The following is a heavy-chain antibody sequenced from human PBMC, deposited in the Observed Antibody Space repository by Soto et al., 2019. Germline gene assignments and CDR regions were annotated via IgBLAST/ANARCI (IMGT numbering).Heavy chain of an antibody. Sequence: SETLSLTCTVSGGSISSSIYYWGWIRQPPGKGLEWIGSIYYSGSTYYNPSLKSRVTISVDTSKNQFSLKLSSVTAADTAVYYCARHYSSGWLRYNWFDPWGQGTLVTVSS. V-gene: IGHV4-39*01. CDR3: ARHYSSGWLRYNWFDP. J-gene: IGHJ5*02. D-gene: IGHD6-19*01. CDR2: IYYSGST. CDR1: GGSISSSIYY.